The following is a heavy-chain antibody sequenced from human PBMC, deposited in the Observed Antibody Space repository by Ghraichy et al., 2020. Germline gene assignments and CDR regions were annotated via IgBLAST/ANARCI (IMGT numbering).Heavy chain of an antibody. J-gene: IGHJ4*02. CDR2: FTSKGGRT. Sequence: GGSLTLSCSGSGFTFSKFGMHWVRQAPGKGLEYVSTFTSKGGRTHYADAVKGRFTISRDSSKNTVYLQMSSVTTDDTAVYYCVRGSDILTGSFYYWGQGTQVTVSS. D-gene: IGHD3-9*01. CDR3: VRGSDILTGSFYY. V-gene: IGHV3-64D*09. CDR1: GFTFSKFG.